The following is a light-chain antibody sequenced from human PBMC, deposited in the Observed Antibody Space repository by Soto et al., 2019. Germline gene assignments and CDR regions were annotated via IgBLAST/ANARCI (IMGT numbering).Light chain of an antibody. CDR3: QPYNNWPLT. Sequence: EVVIRQFPATLFVSPGEGATLSCRASQGIGDTLALYQHKPGQTPRLLIYDTSTRATGGPTRFSGSRSGAEFTLTINSLQSEDFAVYYCQPYNNWPLTFGGGTKVDIK. CDR2: DTS. V-gene: IGKV3-15*01. J-gene: IGKJ4*01. CDR1: QGIGDT.